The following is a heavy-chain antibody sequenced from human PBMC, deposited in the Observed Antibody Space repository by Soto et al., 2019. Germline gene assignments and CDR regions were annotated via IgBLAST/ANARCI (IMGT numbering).Heavy chain of an antibody. CDR2: TYYRSKWNN. D-gene: IGHD2-21*01. J-gene: IGHJ5*02. V-gene: IGHV6-1*01. CDR3: ARLQLGGERMLNWLDP. CDR1: GDSVSSDSAA. Sequence: THALSITCAISGDSVSSDSAAWSWIRQSPSRGLEWLGRTYYRSKWNNDYAVSVRSRVTINPDTSKNQFPLQLYSLTPEDTAVYYCARLQLGGERMLNWLDPWGQGTLVPVSS.